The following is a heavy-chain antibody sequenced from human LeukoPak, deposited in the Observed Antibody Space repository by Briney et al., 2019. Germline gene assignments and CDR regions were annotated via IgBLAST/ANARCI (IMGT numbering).Heavy chain of an antibody. D-gene: IGHD3-22*01. CDR3: ARPGRGGYYDSSGFEPYYFDY. V-gene: IGHV5-51*01. J-gene: IGHJ4*02. Sequence: GESLKISCKGSAYSFTSYWIGWVRQMPGKGLEWMGIIYPGDSDTRYSPSFQGQVTISADKSISTAYLQWSSLKASDTAMYYCARPGRGGYYDSSGFEPYYFDYWGQGTLVTVSS. CDR2: IYPGDSDT. CDR1: AYSFTSYW.